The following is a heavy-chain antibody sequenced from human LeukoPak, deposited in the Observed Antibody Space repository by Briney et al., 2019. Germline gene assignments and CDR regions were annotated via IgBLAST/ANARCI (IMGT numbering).Heavy chain of an antibody. Sequence: PGGTLRLSCAASGFTFSSYSMNWVRQAPGQGLEGVSYISSSSSTIYYADSVKGRFTISRDNAKNSLYLQMNSLRAEDTAVYYCARTYDFGRGPPGDAFDNWGPGTWVIVSS. D-gene: IGHD3-3*01. CDR2: ISSSSSTI. J-gene: IGHJ3*02. CDR3: ARTYDFGRGPPGDAFDN. V-gene: IGHV3-48*04. CDR1: GFTFSSYS.